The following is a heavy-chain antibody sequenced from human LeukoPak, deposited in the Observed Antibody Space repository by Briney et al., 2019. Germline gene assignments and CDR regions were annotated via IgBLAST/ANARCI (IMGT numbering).Heavy chain of an antibody. V-gene: IGHV3-33*01. CDR2: IWYDGSNK. D-gene: IGHD3-22*01. CDR1: GFTFSGYG. J-gene: IGHJ4*02. CDR3: ARDGGYYYDSSGYYPLELWY. Sequence: GGSLRLSCAASGFTFSGYGMHWVRQAPGKGLEWVAVIWYDGSNKYYADSVKGRFTISRDNSKNTLYLQMNSLRAEDTAVYYCARDGGYYYDSSGYYPLELWYWGQGTLVTVSS.